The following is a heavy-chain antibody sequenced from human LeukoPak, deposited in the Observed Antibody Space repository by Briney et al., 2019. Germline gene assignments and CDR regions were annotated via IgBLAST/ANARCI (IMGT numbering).Heavy chain of an antibody. D-gene: IGHD6-19*01. CDR1: GGSISSGGYS. J-gene: IGHJ5*02. CDR3: ARAPEYSSGWYGWFDP. Sequence: PSQTLSLTCTVSGGSISSGGYSWSWIRQPPGKGLEWIGYIYHSGSTYYNPSLKSRVTISVDRSKNQFSLKLSSVTAADTAVYYCARAPEYSSGWYGWFDPWGQGTLVTVSS. V-gene: IGHV4-30-2*01. CDR2: IYHSGST.